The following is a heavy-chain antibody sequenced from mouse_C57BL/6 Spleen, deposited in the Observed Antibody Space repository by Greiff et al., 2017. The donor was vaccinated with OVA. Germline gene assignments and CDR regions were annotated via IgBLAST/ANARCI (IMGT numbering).Heavy chain of an antibody. CDR2: IWSGGST. Sequence: VQVVESGPGLVQPSQSLSITCTVSGFSLTSYGVHWVRQSPGKGLEWLGVIWSGGSTDYNAAFISRLSISKDNSKSQVFFKMNSLQADDTAIYYCAREGGYGRFAYWGQGTLVTVSA. D-gene: IGHD1-1*02. J-gene: IGHJ3*01. CDR1: GFSLTSYG. CDR3: AREGGYGRFAY. V-gene: IGHV2-2*01.